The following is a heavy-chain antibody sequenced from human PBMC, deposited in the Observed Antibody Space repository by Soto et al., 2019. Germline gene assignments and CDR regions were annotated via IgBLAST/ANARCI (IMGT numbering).Heavy chain of an antibody. D-gene: IGHD6-6*01. CDR2: ISAFNGKT. V-gene: IGHV1-18*01. Sequence: QVRLVQSGAEVRKPGATVKVSCKASGYTFTRYGISWVRQAPGQGLEWMGWISAFNGKTNYAQNVQDRVTMTTDTSTTTAYMEVRSLRSDDTAVYYCARGGTRSSWGYWGQGTLVTVSS. J-gene: IGHJ4*02. CDR1: GYTFTRYG. CDR3: ARGGTRSSWGY.